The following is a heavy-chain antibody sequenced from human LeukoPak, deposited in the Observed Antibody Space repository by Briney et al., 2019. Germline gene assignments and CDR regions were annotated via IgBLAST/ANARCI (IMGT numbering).Heavy chain of an antibody. CDR3: AKDYGSGSYYNLPAFDY. CDR1: GFTFDDYA. CDR2: ISWNSGSI. D-gene: IGHD3-10*01. J-gene: IGHJ4*02. Sequence: GGSLRLSCAASGFTFDDYAMHWVRQAPGKGLEWVSGISWNSGSIGYADSVKGRFTISRDNAKNSLYLQMNSLRAEDTALYYCAKDYGSGSYYNLPAFDYWGQGTLITVSS. V-gene: IGHV3-9*01.